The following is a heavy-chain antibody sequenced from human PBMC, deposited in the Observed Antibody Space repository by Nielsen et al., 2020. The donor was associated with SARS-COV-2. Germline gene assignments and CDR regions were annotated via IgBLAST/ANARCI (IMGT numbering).Heavy chain of an antibody. V-gene: IGHV1-46*01. CDR3: ARAKREGTIFGVVIIGEFKY. D-gene: IGHD3-3*01. CDR2: INPSGGST. J-gene: IGHJ4*02. Sequence: WVRQAPGQGLEWMGIINPSGGSTSYAQKFQGRVTMTRDTSTSTVYMELSSLRSEDTAVYYCARAKREGTIFGVVIIGEFKYWGQGTLVTVSS.